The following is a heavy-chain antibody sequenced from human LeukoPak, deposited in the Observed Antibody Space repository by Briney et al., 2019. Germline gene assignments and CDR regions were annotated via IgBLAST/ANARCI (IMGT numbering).Heavy chain of an antibody. Sequence: GGSLRLSCAASGFTFSSYAMHWVRQAPGKGLEWVAVISYDGSNKYYADSVKGRFTISRDNSKNTLYLQMNSLRAEDTAVYYCARETCGGDCYRDYYFDYWGQGTLVTVSS. V-gene: IGHV3-30*04. CDR1: GFTFSSYA. D-gene: IGHD2-21*02. J-gene: IGHJ4*02. CDR2: ISYDGSNK. CDR3: ARETCGGDCYRDYYFDY.